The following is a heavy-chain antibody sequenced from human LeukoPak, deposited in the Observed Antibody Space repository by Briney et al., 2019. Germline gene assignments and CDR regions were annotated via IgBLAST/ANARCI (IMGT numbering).Heavy chain of an antibody. Sequence: SETLSLTCAVYGGSFSGYYWSWIRQPPGKGLEWIGEINHSGSTNYNPSLKSRVTISVDTSKNQFSLKLSSVTAADTAVYYCARGDEWLAPFDYWGQGTLVTVSS. J-gene: IGHJ4*02. CDR1: GGSFSGYY. D-gene: IGHD6-19*01. CDR2: INHSGST. CDR3: ARGDEWLAPFDY. V-gene: IGHV4-34*01.